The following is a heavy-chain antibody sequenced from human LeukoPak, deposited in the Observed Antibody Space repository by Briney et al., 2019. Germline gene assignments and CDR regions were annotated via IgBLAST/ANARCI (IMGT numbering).Heavy chain of an antibody. Sequence: GGSLRLSCAASGFTFSDYYMSWVRQAPGKGLEWVSYISSSSSTISYPDSVKGRFTISRDNAKNSLYLQMNNLRAEDTAVYYCARDRCTNGVCYTFAYWGQGTLVTVSS. CDR2: ISSSSSTI. D-gene: IGHD2-8*01. CDR3: ARDRCTNGVCYTFAY. J-gene: IGHJ4*02. CDR1: GFTFSDYY. V-gene: IGHV3-11*04.